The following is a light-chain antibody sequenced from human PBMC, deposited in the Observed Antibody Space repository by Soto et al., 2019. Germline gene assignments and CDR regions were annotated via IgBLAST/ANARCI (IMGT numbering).Light chain of an antibody. CDR1: QSVRRY. CDR3: QQCSSYPLT. J-gene: IGKJ4*01. CDR2: DAS. V-gene: IGKV3-11*01. Sequence: ECVSTQSPAPLFLSPGKSATLSCRASQSVRRYLNWYRQKPGQAPMLLFCDASGRAAGIPARFGGSGSGTDFTLTISRLEPEDFAVYYYQQCSSYPLTFGGGTKVDI.